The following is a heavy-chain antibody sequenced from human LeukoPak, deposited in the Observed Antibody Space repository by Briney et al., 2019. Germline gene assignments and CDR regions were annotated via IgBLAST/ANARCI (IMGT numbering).Heavy chain of an antibody. CDR2: ISSSSSYI. Sequence: GGSLRLSCAASGFTFSSYSMNWVRQAPGKGLEWVSSISSSSSYIYYADSVKGRFTISRDNAKNSLYLQMTRLRAEDTAVYYCARDKPGTTVVYFDYWGQGTLVTVSS. J-gene: IGHJ4*02. D-gene: IGHD4-17*01. CDR1: GFTFSSYS. CDR3: ARDKPGTTVVYFDY. V-gene: IGHV3-21*01.